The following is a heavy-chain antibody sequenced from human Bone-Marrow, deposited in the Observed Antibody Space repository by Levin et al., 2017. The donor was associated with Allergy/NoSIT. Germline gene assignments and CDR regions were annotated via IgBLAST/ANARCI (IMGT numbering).Heavy chain of an antibody. CDR1: GGSVRSGSYF. V-gene: IGHV4-61*01. J-gene: IGHJ4*02. Sequence: KTGGSLRLSCTVSGGSVRSGSYFWSWVRQPPGRGLEWLGYIYYSGSTKYNPSLKGRVTISVDTSKNQFSLKLNAVTAADTAVYYCARANGEPNFDYWGQGSLVTVSS. CDR2: IYYSGST. D-gene: IGHD4-17*01. CDR3: ARANGEPNFDY.